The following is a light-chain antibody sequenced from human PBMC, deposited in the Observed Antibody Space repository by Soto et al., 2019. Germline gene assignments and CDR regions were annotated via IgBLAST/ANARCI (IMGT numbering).Light chain of an antibody. CDR3: QQSHMTPT. CDR1: QTINID. J-gene: IGKJ4*01. CDR2: GSS. V-gene: IGKV1-39*01. Sequence: DLQMTQSPSSLSTSVGDRVTITCRASQTINIDLNWYQQKPGKVPTLLISGSSTLQSGVPSRFVGRGSGTDFTLTISSLQPEDFATYYCQQSHMTPTFGGGTKVESK.